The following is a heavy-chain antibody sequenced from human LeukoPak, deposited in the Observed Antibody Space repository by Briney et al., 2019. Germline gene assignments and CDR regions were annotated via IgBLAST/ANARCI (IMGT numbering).Heavy chain of an antibody. CDR2: INPNSGGT. Sequence: GASVKVSCKASGYTFTGYYMHWVRQAPGQGLEWMGWINPNSGGTNYAQKFQGRVTMTRDTSISTAYMELSRLRSDDTAVYYCARSSLWSGELSPYWGQGTLVTVSS. J-gene: IGHJ4*02. D-gene: IGHD3-10*01. V-gene: IGHV1-2*02. CDR3: ARSSLWSGELSPY. CDR1: GYTFTGYY.